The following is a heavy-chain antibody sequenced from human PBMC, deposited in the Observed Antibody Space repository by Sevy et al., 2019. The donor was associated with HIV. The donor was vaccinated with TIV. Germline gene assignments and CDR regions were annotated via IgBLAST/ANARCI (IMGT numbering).Heavy chain of an antibody. CDR2: ISYDARNE. J-gene: IGHJ5*02. CDR1: GLPFSSYA. Sequence: GGSLRLSCAASGLPFSSYAMHWVRQGPGKGLEWVAVISYDARNEAYADSVKGRFTISRDNSKNTLYVQMNNLRFEDTAVYYCARENLHWLDPWAREPWSPSPQ. CDR3: ARENLHWLDP. V-gene: IGHV3-30*04.